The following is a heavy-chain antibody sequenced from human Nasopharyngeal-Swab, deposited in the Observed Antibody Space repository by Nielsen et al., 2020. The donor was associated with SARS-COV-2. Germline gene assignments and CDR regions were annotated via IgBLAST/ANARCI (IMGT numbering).Heavy chain of an antibody. V-gene: IGHV3-33*01. D-gene: IGHD5-12*01. J-gene: IGHJ4*02. Sequence: VRQAPGKGLEWVAVIWYDRSNKYYADSVKGRFTISRDNSKNTLYLQMNSLRAEDTAVYYCARDGSGYEYGYYFDYWGQGTLVTVSS. CDR2: IWYDRSNK. CDR3: ARDGSGYEYGYYFDY.